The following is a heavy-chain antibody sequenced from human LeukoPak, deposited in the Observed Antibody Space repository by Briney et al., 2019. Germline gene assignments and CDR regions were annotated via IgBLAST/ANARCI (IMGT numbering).Heavy chain of an antibody. V-gene: IGHV3-74*01. CDR2: IDNDGSFT. D-gene: IGHD6-13*01. CDR3: ANIGAAVASISGDY. Sequence: GGSLRLSCEASGFIFSSYAMGWVRQAPGKGLEWVSRIDNDGSFTTYADSVKGRFTISRDNAKNTLYLQMNSLRAEDTAVYYCANIGAAVASISGDYWGQGTLVTVSS. CDR1: GFIFSSYA. J-gene: IGHJ4*02.